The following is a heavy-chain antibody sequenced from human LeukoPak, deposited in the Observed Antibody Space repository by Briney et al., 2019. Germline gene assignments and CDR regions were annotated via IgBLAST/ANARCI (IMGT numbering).Heavy chain of an antibody. CDR3: SRVRYCSGRSCYFGAFDI. V-gene: IGHV3-49*04. CDR2: IRSKAYGGTT. Sequence: GGSLRLSCTASGLTFGDYAMSWVRQAPGKGPEWVSFIRSKAYGGTTEYAASVKGRFIISRDDSKSIAYLQMNSLKTEDTAVYYCSRVRYCSGRSCYFGAFDIWGQGTMVTVSS. D-gene: IGHD2-15*01. J-gene: IGHJ3*02. CDR1: GLTFGDYA.